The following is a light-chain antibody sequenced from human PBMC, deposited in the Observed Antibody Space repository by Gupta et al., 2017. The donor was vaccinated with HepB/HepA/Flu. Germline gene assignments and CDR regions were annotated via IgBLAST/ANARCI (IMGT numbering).Light chain of an antibody. V-gene: IGLV1-51*02. CDR1: SSNIGNNY. CDR3: GTWDSSLSNWV. Sequence: QSVLTHPPSASAAPGQKVTISCSGSSSNIGNNYVSWYQQLPGTAPKLLIYENNKRPSGIPDRFSGSKSGTSATLGITGLQTGDEADYYCGTWDSSLSNWVFGGGTKLTVL. J-gene: IGLJ3*02. CDR2: ENN.